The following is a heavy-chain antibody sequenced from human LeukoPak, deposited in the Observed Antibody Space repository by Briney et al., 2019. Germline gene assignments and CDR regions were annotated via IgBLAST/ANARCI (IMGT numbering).Heavy chain of an antibody. CDR2: ISAYNGNT. V-gene: IGHV1-18*01. D-gene: IGHD6-6*01. Sequence: ASVKVSCKASGGTFSSYAISWVRQAPGQGLEWMGWISAYNGNTNYAQKLQGRVTMTTDTSTSTAYMELRSLRSDDTAVYYCARGKRFSSIAARPRRYDAFDIWGQGTMVTVSS. CDR3: ARGKRFSSIAARPRRYDAFDI. CDR1: GGTFSSYA. J-gene: IGHJ3*02.